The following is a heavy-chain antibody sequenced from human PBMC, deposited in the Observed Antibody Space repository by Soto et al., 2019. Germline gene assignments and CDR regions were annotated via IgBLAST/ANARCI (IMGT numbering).Heavy chain of an antibody. V-gene: IGHV4-59*01. CDR2: IYYSGSI. J-gene: IGHJ4*02. D-gene: IGHD5-12*01. Sequence: PSETLSLTCTFSGASISSYYWSLIRQPPGKGLEWIGYIYYSGSINYNPSLKSRVTMSVDTSKNQFSLKLSSVTAADTAVYYCARRYSGYDLYYSDYWGQGTLVTVSS. CDR3: ARRYSGYDLYYSDY. CDR1: GASISSYY.